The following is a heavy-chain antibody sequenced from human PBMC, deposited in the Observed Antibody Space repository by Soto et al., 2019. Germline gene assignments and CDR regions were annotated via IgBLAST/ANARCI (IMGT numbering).Heavy chain of an antibody. D-gene: IGHD3-22*01. CDR3: ARDTYDSSGYPDY. CDR1: GFTFSSYA. Sequence: PGGSLRLSWAASGFTFSSYARHWVSQAPGKGLEWVAVISYDGSNKYYADSVKGRFTISRDNSKNTLYLQMNSLRAEDTAVYYCARDTYDSSGYPDYWGQGTLVTVSS. V-gene: IGHV3-30-3*01. J-gene: IGHJ4*02. CDR2: ISYDGSNK.